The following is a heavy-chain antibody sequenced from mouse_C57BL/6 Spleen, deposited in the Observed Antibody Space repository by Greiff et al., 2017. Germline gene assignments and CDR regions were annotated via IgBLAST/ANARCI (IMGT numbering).Heavy chain of an antibody. D-gene: IGHD2-3*01. Sequence: EVQLQRSGPELVKPGASVKISCKASGYTFTDYYMNWVKQSHGKSLEWIGDINPNNGGTSYNQKFKGKATLTVDKSSSTAYMELRSLTSEDSAVYYCARYGYYLSWFAYWGQGTLVTVSA. CDR2: INPNNGGT. J-gene: IGHJ3*01. V-gene: IGHV1-26*01. CDR3: ARYGYYLSWFAY. CDR1: GYTFTDYY.